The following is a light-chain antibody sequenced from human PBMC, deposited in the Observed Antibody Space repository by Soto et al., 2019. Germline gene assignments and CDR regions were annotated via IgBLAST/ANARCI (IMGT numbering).Light chain of an antibody. CDR1: QGISSY. V-gene: IGKV1-9*01. Sequence: DIQLTQSPSFLSASLGDRVTITCRASQGISSYLGWYQQKPGKAPKLLIYAASTLESGVPSRFRGSGSGTEFTLTISSLQPDDFETYYCQHRKDWQVTFGQGTRLEIK. CDR3: QHRKDWQVT. J-gene: IGKJ5*01. CDR2: AAS.